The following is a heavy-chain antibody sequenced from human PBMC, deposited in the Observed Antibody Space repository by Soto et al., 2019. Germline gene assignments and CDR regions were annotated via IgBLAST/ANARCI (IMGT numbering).Heavy chain of an antibody. CDR3: ARGSYSSSSVYYYYYGMDV. J-gene: IGHJ6*02. V-gene: IGHV1-69*13. CDR2: IIPIFGTA. Sequence: GASVKVSCKASGGTFSSYAISWVRQAPGQGLEWMGGIIPIFGTANYAQKFQGRVTITADESTSTAYMELNSLRSEDTAVYYCARGSYSSSSVYYYYYGMDVWGQGTTVTVSS. CDR1: GGTFSSYA. D-gene: IGHD6-6*01.